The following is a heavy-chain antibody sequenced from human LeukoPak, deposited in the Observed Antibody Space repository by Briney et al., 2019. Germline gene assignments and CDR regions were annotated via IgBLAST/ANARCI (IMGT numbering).Heavy chain of an antibody. CDR1: GSTSSSSW. Sequence: GGSLRLFCPATGSTSSSSWKHWVRQAPGKGLVWVSRLNSDGSSTSYADSVKGRFTISRDNAKNTLYLQMNSLRAEDTAVYYCARSSRGDAINFDYWGQGTLVTVSS. J-gene: IGHJ4*02. V-gene: IGHV3-74*01. CDR3: ARSSRGDAINFDY. CDR2: LNSDGSST. D-gene: IGHD2-21*02.